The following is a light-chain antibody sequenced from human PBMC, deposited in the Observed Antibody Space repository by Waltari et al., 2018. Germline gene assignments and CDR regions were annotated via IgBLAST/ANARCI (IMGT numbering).Light chain of an antibody. CDR1: QSITTP. V-gene: IGKV1-5*01. Sequence: DIQMPQSPSSLSAAVGDTVIISCRARQSITTPLAWYQQKPGKAPDVPIHGASYLASRVPTRCSGSGSGTEFTLTVCRLQPDDFATYYCQQYKSYKTFGQGTRVEIK. J-gene: IGKJ1*01. CDR2: GAS. CDR3: QQYKSYKT.